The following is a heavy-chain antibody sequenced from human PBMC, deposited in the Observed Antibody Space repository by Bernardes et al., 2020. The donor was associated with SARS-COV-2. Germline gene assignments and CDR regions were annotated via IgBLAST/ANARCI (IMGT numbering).Heavy chain of an antibody. CDR2: IWYDGSNK. V-gene: IGHV3-33*01. CDR3: ARDAIDLGMVVPDY. CDR1: GFIFNNYG. Sequence: GRSLRLSCAASGFIFNNYGMHWVRQAPGKGLEWVASIWYDGSNKYYAASVMGRFIISRDNSKNTVYLQMSSLRVDDTALYYCARDAIDLGMVVPDYWGQGTLVIVSS. D-gene: IGHD3-3*01. J-gene: IGHJ4*02.